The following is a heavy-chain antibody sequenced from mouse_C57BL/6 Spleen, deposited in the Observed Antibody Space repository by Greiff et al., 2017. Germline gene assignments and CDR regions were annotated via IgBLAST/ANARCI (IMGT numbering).Heavy chain of an antibody. J-gene: IGHJ4*01. CDR1: GYTFTDYN. V-gene: IGHV1-22*01. Sequence: EVQLQQSGPELVKPGASVKMSCKASGYTFTDYNMHWVKQSHGKSLEWIGYINPNNGGTSYNQKFKGKATLTVNKSSSTAYMELRSLTSEDSAVYYCARGGLTGTSEAMDYWGQGTSVTVSS. D-gene: IGHD4-1*01. CDR3: ARGGLTGTSEAMDY. CDR2: INPNNGGT.